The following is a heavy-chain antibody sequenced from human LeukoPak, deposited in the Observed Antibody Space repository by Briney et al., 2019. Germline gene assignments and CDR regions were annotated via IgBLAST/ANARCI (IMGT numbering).Heavy chain of an antibody. D-gene: IGHD1-26*01. J-gene: IGHJ1*01. Sequence: GGSLRLSCAASGFTFSSYGMHWVRQAPGKGLEWVAVMSHDGSKKYYADSVKGRFTISRDNSKNTLYLQMNSLRDEDTAVYYCAKDPYSGSFEYFQHWGQGTLVTVSS. V-gene: IGHV3-30*18. CDR1: GFTFSSYG. CDR3: AKDPYSGSFEYFQH. CDR2: MSHDGSKK.